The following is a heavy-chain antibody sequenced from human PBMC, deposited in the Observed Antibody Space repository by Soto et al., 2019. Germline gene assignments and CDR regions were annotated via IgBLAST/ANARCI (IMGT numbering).Heavy chain of an antibody. CDR1: GDSISSHY. J-gene: IGHJ3*02. V-gene: IGHV4-59*11. CDR2: MHYSGST. CDR3: ARGQEFDI. Sequence: QVQLQESGPGLVKPSETLSLTCTVSGDSISSHYWSWIRQPPGKGLEWIGYMHYSGSTNYNPSLKSRVTISVDTSNNQFSLKLSSVTAADTAVYYCARGQEFDIWGQGTMVTVS.